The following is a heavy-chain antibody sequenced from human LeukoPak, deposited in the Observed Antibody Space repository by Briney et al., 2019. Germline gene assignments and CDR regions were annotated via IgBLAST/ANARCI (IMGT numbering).Heavy chain of an antibody. CDR1: GGSFSGYY. Sequence: PSETLSLTCAVYGGSFSGYYWSWIRQPPGKGLEWIGEINHSGSTNYNPSLKSRVTISVDTSKNQFSLKLSSVTAADTAVYYCARCFSSDSSGYSPSYFDYWGQGTLVTVSS. CDR2: INHSGST. D-gene: IGHD3-22*01. J-gene: IGHJ4*02. V-gene: IGHV4-34*01. CDR3: ARCFSSDSSGYSPSYFDY.